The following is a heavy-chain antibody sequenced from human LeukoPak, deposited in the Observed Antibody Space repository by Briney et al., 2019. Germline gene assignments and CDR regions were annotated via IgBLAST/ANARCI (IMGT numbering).Heavy chain of an antibody. CDR3: SSTNFYLEY. Sequence: SETLSLTCTVSGASFSAYWWSWVRRPPGKGLEWIGEINHSGNANYNPSLKSRVTISVDTSKNQFSLKLSSVTASDTAVYYCSSTNFYLEYWGLASLVTVSS. D-gene: IGHD2-2*01. CDR1: GASFSAYW. V-gene: IGHV4-34*01. J-gene: IGHJ4*02. CDR2: INHSGNA.